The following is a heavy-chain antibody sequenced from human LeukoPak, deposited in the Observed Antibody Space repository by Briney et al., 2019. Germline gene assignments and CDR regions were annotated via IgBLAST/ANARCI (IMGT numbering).Heavy chain of an antibody. V-gene: IGHV3-48*02. CDR1: GFTFSNYV. Sequence: GGSLRLSCATSGFTFSNYVMSWVRQAPGKGLEWVSYINHNGEMIFYPDFVKGRFTISRDNAKNSLYLQMNSLRDEDTAVYYCARDNDWAFHYWGQGTLVTVSS. D-gene: IGHD3-9*01. CDR2: INHNGEMI. J-gene: IGHJ4*02. CDR3: ARDNDWAFHY.